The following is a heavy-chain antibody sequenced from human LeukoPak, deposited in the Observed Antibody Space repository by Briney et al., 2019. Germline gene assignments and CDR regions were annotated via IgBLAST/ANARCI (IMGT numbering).Heavy chain of an antibody. CDR3: ARAVCSSTSCPTFDP. CDR2: ISRRGNT. J-gene: IGHJ5*02. CDR1: GGSSSGSY. Sequence: SETLSLTCAVNGGSSSGSYWSWIRQPPGMGLEWIGQISRRGNTNYNPSLKSRVTISVDTSKKQLSLKLSSVTAADTAVYYCARAVCSSTSCPTFDPWGQGTLVTVSS. D-gene: IGHD2-2*01. V-gene: IGHV4-34*01.